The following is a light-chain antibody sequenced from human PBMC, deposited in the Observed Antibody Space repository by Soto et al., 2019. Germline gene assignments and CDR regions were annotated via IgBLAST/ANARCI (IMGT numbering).Light chain of an antibody. J-gene: IGKJ1*01. V-gene: IGKV1-17*01. CDR1: QGIRDA. CDR3: LQHNSYPQT. Sequence: DIQMTQSPSSLSASVGDRVTITCRASQGIRDALGWYQQKPGKAPKRLIYAASSLQSGVPSRFSGSGSWTEFTLTISSLQPEDFATYYYLQHNSYPQTFGQGTKVEIK. CDR2: AAS.